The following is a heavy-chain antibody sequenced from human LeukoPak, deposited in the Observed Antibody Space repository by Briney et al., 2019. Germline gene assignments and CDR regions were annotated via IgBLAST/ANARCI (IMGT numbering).Heavy chain of an antibody. Sequence: GGSLRLSCAASGFTFSSYEMNWVRQAPGKGLEWVSYISSSGSTIYYADSVKGRITISRDNAKNSLYLQMNSLRAEDTAVYYCAVRPALGYCSSTSCSPVDYWGQGTLVTVSS. CDR2: ISSSGSTI. CDR3: AVRPALGYCSSTSCSPVDY. J-gene: IGHJ4*02. D-gene: IGHD2-2*01. V-gene: IGHV3-48*03. CDR1: GFTFSSYE.